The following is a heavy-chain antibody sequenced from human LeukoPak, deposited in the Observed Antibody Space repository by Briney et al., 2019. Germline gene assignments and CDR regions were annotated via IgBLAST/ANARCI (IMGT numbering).Heavy chain of an antibody. Sequence: GGSLRLSCAASGFTFSDYYVSWIRQAPGKGLEWVSYISSSSSYTNYADSVKGRFTISRDNAKNSLYLQMNSLRAEDTAVYYCARVSSIAAAGTYDYWGQGTLVTVSS. CDR3: ARVSSIAAAGTYDY. J-gene: IGHJ4*02. CDR2: ISSSSSYT. CDR1: GFTFSDYY. V-gene: IGHV3-11*06. D-gene: IGHD6-13*01.